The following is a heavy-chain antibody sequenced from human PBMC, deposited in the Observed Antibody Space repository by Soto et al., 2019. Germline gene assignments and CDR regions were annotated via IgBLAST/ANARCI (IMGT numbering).Heavy chain of an antibody. D-gene: IGHD6-13*01. CDR3: ARGSIAAAPYYYYGMDV. CDR2: IIPIFGTA. J-gene: IGHJ6*02. V-gene: IGHV1-69*13. Sequence: GASVKVSCKASGGTFSSYAISWVRQAPGQGLEWMGGIIPIFGTANYAQKFQGRVTITADESTSTAYMELSSLRSEDTAVYYCARGSIAAAPYYYYGMDVWGQGTTVTVSS. CDR1: GGTFSSYA.